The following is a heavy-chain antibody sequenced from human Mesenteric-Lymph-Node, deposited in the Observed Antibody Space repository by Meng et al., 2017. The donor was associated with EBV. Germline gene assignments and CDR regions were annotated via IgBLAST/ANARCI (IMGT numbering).Heavy chain of an antibody. CDR2: ISSSSSYI. D-gene: IGHD3-3*01. CDR1: GFTFSSYS. CDR3: AREEPIFGVETYYGMDV. Sequence: EVQLVECGGXXXXXGXSVXFSCAASGFTFSSYSMNWVRQAPGKGLEWVSSISSSSSYIYYADSVKGRFTISRDNAKNSLYLQMNSLRAEDTAVYYCAREEPIFGVETYYGMDVWGQGTTVTVSS. V-gene: IGHV3-21*01. J-gene: IGHJ6*02.